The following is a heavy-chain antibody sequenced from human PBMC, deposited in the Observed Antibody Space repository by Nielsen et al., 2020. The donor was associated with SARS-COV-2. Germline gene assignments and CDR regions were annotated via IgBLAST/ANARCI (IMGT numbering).Heavy chain of an antibody. J-gene: IGHJ4*02. V-gene: IGHV4-34*01. Sequence: GSLRLSCAVYGGSFSGYYWSWIRQPPGKGLEWIGEINHSGSTNYNPSLKSRVTISVDTSKNQISLKLSSVTAADTAVYYCARGQWMIVADYWGQGTLVTVSS. D-gene: IGHD3-22*01. CDR2: INHSGST. CDR1: GGSFSGYY. CDR3: ARGQWMIVADY.